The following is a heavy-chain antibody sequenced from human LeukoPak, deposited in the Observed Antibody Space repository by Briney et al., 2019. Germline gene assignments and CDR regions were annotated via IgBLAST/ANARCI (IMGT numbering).Heavy chain of an antibody. Sequence: GGCLRLSCAASGFTFSSYAMSWVRQAPGKGLEWVSAISGSGGSTYYADSVKGRFTVSRDNSKNTLYLQMNSLRAEDTAVYYCAKKSSGSSHHFDYWGQGTLVTVSS. CDR2: ISGSGGST. CDR1: GFTFSSYA. D-gene: IGHD6-13*01. J-gene: IGHJ4*02. V-gene: IGHV3-23*01. CDR3: AKKSSGSSHHFDY.